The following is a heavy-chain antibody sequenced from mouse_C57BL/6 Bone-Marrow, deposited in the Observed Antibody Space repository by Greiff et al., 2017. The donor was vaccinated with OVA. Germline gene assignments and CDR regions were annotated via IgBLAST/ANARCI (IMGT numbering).Heavy chain of an antibody. CDR2: INPGSGGT. V-gene: IGHV1-54*01. CDR3: ARASYALAMDY. D-gene: IGHD1-1*01. Sequence: QVQLQQSGAELVRPGTSVKVSCKASGYAFTNYLIEWVKQRPGQGLEWIGVINPGSGGTNYNEKFKGKATLTADKSSSTAYMQLSSLTSEDSAVYFCARASYALAMDYWGQGTSVTVSS. J-gene: IGHJ4*01. CDR1: GYAFTNYL.